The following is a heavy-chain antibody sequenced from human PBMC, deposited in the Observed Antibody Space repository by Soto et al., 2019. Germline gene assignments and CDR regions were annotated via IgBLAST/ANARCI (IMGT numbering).Heavy chain of an antibody. CDR3: ARLYYDVFTGPRGGMDV. CDR1: GFTFSSYW. Sequence: GGSLRLSCAASGFTFSSYWMSWVRQAPGKGLEWVANIKEDGSEKYYVDSVKGRFTISRDNTKNTLYLQMNSLRAEDTAVYYCARLYYDVFTGPRGGMDVWGQGTTVTVSS. V-gene: IGHV3-7*01. J-gene: IGHJ6*02. CDR2: IKEDGSEK. D-gene: IGHD3-9*01.